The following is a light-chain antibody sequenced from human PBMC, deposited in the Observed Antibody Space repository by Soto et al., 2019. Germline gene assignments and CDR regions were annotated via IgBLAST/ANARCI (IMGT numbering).Light chain of an antibody. V-gene: IGKV3-15*01. CDR3: HQYNNWPPTWT. CDR1: QSVSSN. Sequence: EIVMTQSPATLSVSPGERATLSCRASQSVSSNLAWYQQKPGQAPRLLIYGASTRATGIPARFSGSGSGTEFTLTISSLQSEDFVVYFCHQYNNWPPTWTFGQGTKVEIK. CDR2: GAS. J-gene: IGKJ1*01.